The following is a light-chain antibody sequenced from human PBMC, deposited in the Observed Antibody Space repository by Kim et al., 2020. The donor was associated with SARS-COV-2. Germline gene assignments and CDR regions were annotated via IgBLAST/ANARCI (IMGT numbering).Light chain of an antibody. Sequence: VEDTVSTPRRARQGIRSALDWYQQKPQKAPQVLIYDAPSLESGVPSRFSGSGSGTDFSLTITSLQPQDFATYNCQQFKNYPRTFGGGTTVDI. J-gene: IGKJ4*01. CDR1: QGIRSA. V-gene: IGKV1D-13*01. CDR2: DAP. CDR3: QQFKNYPRT.